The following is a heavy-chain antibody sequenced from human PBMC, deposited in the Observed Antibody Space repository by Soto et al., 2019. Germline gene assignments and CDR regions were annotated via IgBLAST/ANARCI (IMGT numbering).Heavy chain of an antibody. D-gene: IGHD3-10*01. Sequence: PSDTLSLTCTVSGASIGNYYWSWIRQPPGQGLEWIAHIYYTGSTSYNPSLKSRVTMSVDTSKNQFSLKLTSVTAADTAVYYCARHYGSGTYPLDYWGQGTLVTVS. CDR1: GASIGNYY. CDR3: ARHYGSGTYPLDY. V-gene: IGHV4-59*08. J-gene: IGHJ4*02. CDR2: IYYTGST.